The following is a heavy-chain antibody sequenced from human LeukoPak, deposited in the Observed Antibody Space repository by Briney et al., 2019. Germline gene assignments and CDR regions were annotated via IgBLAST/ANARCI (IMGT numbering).Heavy chain of an antibody. J-gene: IGHJ4*02. CDR2: IIPIFGTA. CDR3: ARAPRPYYYGSGSYSGTFDY. D-gene: IGHD3-10*01. CDR1: GGTFSSYA. V-gene: IGHV1-69*05. Sequence: SVKVSCKASGGTFSSYAISWVRQAPGQGLEWMGGIIPIFGTANYAQKFQGRVTITTDESTSTAYMELSSLRSEDTAVYYCARAPRPYYYGSGSYSGTFDYWGQGTLVTVSS.